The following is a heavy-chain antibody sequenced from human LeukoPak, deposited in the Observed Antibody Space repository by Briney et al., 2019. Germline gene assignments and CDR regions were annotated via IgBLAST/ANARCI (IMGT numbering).Heavy chain of an antibody. D-gene: IGHD3-10*01. CDR2: ISSSGSTK. CDR1: GFTFSTFSRSW. J-gene: IGHJ4*02. V-gene: IGHV3-11*01. Sequence: PGGSLRLSCAAPGFTFSTFSRSWMSWIRQAPGKGLEWVSYISSSGSTKYYADSVKGRFTISRDNAKNSYLQMNSLRAEDTAVYYCARDGHAYGRGSPHYWGQGTLVSVSS. CDR3: ARDGHAYGRGSPHY.